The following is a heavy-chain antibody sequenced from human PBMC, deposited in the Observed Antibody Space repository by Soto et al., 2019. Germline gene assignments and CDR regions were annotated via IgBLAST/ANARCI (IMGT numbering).Heavy chain of an antibody. J-gene: IGHJ6*01. V-gene: IGHV1-18*04. CDR2: ISAYNGNT. CDR3: ARDLGRAGVTDNYPYYCMEG. D-gene: IGHD3-10*01. Sequence: ASVKVSCKASGYTFTSYGISWVRQAPGQGLEWMGWISAYNGNTNYAQKLQGRVTMTTDTSTSTAYMELRSLRSDDTAVYYCARDLGRAGVTDNYPYYCMEGLGQATTDKVSS. CDR1: GYTFTSYG.